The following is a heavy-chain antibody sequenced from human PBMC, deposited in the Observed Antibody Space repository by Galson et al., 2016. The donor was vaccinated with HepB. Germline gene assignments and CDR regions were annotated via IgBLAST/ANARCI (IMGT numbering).Heavy chain of an antibody. CDR2: IHHSGST. V-gene: IGHV4-34*01. CDR1: GGSFSGYY. Sequence: ETLSLTCAVYGGSFSGYYWSWIRQPPGKGLEWIGEIHHSGSTNSNPYLQSRVTISADTSKNQVDQMVTSVTAAETSVYYCARGRRGGHCSGTSCRNWFDPWGQGALVTVSS. CDR3: ARGRRGGHCSGTSCRNWFDP. D-gene: IGHD2-2*01. J-gene: IGHJ5*02.